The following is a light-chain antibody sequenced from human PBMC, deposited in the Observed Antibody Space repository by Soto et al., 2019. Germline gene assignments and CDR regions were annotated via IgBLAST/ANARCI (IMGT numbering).Light chain of an antibody. CDR2: LGS. CDR3: MQALQTPWT. J-gene: IGKJ1*01. CDR1: QSLLHSNGYNY. V-gene: IGKV2-28*01. Sequence: IVMTQSPLSLPVTPGEPASISRRSSQSLLHSNGYNYLDWYLQKPGQSPQLLIYLGSNRASGVPDRFSGIGSGTDFTLKISRVEAEDVGVYYCMQALQTPWTFGQGTKVDIK.